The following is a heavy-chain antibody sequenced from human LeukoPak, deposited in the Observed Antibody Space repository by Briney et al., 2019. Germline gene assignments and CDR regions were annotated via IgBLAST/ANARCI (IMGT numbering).Heavy chain of an antibody. V-gene: IGHV3-21*01. CDR1: GVTFSGYS. D-gene: IGHD6-25*01. J-gene: IGHJ4*02. Sequence: GGSLRLSCAASGVTFSGYSMNWVRQAPGKGLEWVSAITATSLHIYYADSVKGRFTISRDNARNSLYLQMNSLRAEDTAVYYCARYHHSGYIDYWGQGTLVTVSS. CDR3: ARYHHSGYIDY. CDR2: ITATSLHI.